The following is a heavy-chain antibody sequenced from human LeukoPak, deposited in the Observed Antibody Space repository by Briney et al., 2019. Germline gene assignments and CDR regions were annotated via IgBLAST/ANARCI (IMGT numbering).Heavy chain of an antibody. D-gene: IGHD3-10*01. Sequence: ASETLSLTCAVYGGSFSGYYWNWIRQPPGKGLEWIGEINHSGSTNYNPSLKSRVTISVDTSKNQFSLKLRSVTAADTAVYYCARGLTGSRRYFDSWGQGTLVTVSS. CDR1: GGSFSGYY. CDR3: ARGLTGSRRYFDS. V-gene: IGHV4-34*01. J-gene: IGHJ4*02. CDR2: INHSGST.